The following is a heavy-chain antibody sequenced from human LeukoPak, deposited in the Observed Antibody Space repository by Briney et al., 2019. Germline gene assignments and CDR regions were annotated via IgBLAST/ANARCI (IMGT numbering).Heavy chain of an antibody. J-gene: IGHJ4*02. CDR3: ATETVQLVGSAFDY. Sequence: GASVKVSCKVSGYTLTELSMHWVRQAPGKGLEWMGGFDPEDGETIYAQKFQGRVTMTEDTSTDTAYMELSSLRSEDTTVYYCATETVQLVGSAFDYWGQGTLVTVSS. CDR2: FDPEDGET. CDR1: GYTLTELS. D-gene: IGHD6-13*01. V-gene: IGHV1-24*01.